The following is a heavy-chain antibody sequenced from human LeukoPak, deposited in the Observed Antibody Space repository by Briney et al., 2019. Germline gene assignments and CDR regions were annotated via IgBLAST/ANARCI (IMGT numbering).Heavy chain of an antibody. CDR2: ISAYNGNT. CDR1: GYTLTSYG. CDR3: ARDCSSTSCYHDAFDI. V-gene: IGHV1-18*01. Sequence: ASVKVSCKASGYTLTSYGISWVRQAPGQGLEWMGWISAYNGNTNYAQKLQGRVTMTTDTSTSTAYMELRSLRSDDTAVYYCARDCSSTSCYHDAFDIWGQGTMVTVSS. D-gene: IGHD2-2*01. J-gene: IGHJ3*02.